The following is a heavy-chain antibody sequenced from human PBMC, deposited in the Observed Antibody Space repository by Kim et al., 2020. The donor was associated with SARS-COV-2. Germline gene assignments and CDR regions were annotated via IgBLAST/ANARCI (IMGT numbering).Heavy chain of an antibody. V-gene: IGHV4-34*01. J-gene: IGHJ4*02. D-gene: IGHD3-16*02. CDR2: INHSGST. CDR1: GGSFSGYY. Sequence: SETLSLTCAVYGGSFSGYYWSWIRQPPGKGLEWIGEINHSGSTNYNPSLKSRVTISVDTSKNQISLQLSSVTAADTAAYYCSSRGGGCGYRGDYWGQGT. CDR3: SSRGGGCGYRGDY.